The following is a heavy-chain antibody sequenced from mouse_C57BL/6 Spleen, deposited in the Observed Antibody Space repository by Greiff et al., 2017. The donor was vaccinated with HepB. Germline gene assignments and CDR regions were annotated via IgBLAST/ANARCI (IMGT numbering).Heavy chain of an antibody. CDR1: GYSITSGYY. V-gene: IGHV3-6*01. CDR3: ARVEYYGSSSYWYFDV. J-gene: IGHJ1*03. CDR2: ISYDGSN. D-gene: IGHD1-1*01. Sequence: EVQLQQSGPGLVKPSQSLSLTCSVTGYSITSGYYWNWIRQFPGNKLEWMGCISYDGSNNYNPSLKNRISITRDTSKNQFFLKLNSVTTEDTATYYCARVEYYGSSSYWYFDVWGTGTTVTVSS.